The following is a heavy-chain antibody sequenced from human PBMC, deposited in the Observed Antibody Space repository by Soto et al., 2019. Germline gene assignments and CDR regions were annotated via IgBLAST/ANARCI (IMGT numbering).Heavy chain of an antibody. CDR3: ARDRRGCYDF. D-gene: IGHD3-16*01. Sequence: QVHLVQSGTEVKKTGASVKVSCKTSGYPFTRNRLSWVRRAPGQGLEWMGWFSPHNGNAKYAQKFQDRVTMTADTAASTVYMELRRLRSADSAVFYCARDRRGCYDFGGQGTLVPFSA. CDR2: FSPHNGNA. V-gene: IGHV1-18*01. CDR1: GYPFTRNR. J-gene: IGHJ4*02.